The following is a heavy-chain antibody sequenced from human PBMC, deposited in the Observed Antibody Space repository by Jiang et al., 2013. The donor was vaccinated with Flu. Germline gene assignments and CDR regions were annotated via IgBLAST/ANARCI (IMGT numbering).Heavy chain of an antibody. J-gene: IGHJ4*02. CDR2: TYYLSRWYN. Sequence: TSQTLSLTCAISGDSVSRIGAAWNWIRQSPSRGLEWLGRTYYLSRWYNDYAISVEGRITIDPDTSKNQLSLQLNSVTPEDTAVYYCARVHGYSSSLYYFDYWGQGSLVTVPS. D-gene: IGHD6-6*01. CDR3: ARVHGYSSSLYYFDY. CDR1: GDSVSRIGAA. V-gene: IGHV6-1*01.